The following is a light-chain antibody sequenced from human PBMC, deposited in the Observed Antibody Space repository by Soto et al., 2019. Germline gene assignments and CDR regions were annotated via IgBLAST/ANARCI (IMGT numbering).Light chain of an antibody. V-gene: IGKV3-20*01. CDR1: QSVTSSD. CDR3: QQYGTSPGT. J-gene: IGKJ1*01. Sequence: EIVLTQSPGTLSLSPGERATLSCRASQSVTSSDLAWYQQKPGQTPRLLIYGASRRATGIPDRFSGRGSGTDFTLTISRLEPEDFAVYYCQQYGTSPGTFGQGTKVYIK. CDR2: GAS.